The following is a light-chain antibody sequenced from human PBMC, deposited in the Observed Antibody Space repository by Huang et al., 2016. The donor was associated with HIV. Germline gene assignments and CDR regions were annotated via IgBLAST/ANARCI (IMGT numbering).Light chain of an antibody. V-gene: IGKV3D-15*01. CDR2: DTS. CDR3: QQYDNWPPGLT. CDR1: QKVRNN. J-gene: IGKJ4*01. Sequence: EIMMTQSPATLSVSPGGRATLSCRASQKVRNNLAWYQQKTGQAPRLLIYDTSTRASGIPARFSGSGSGTEFTLTISGLQSEDFAIYYCQQYDNWPPGLTFGGGTKVEI.